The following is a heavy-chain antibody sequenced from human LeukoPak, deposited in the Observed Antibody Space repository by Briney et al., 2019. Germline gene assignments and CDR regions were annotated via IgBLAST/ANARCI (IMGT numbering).Heavy chain of an antibody. V-gene: IGHV7-4-1*02. CDR1: GYSFTGQN. J-gene: IGHJ3*02. CDR3: AREGSVVTDDAFDI. CDR2: INTNTGNP. D-gene: IGHD2-21*02. Sequence: GASVKVSCKASGYSFTGQNRHWVRQAPGQGLEWMGWINTNTGNPTYAQGFTGRFVFSLDTSVSTAYLQISSLKAEDTAVYYCAREGSVVTDDAFDIWGQGTMVTVSS.